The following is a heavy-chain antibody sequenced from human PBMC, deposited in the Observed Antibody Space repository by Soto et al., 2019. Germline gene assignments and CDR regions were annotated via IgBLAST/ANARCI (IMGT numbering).Heavy chain of an antibody. D-gene: IGHD6-13*01. J-gene: IGHJ5*02. CDR2: VSGYAGNR. V-gene: IGHV1-18*01. CDR1: GYAFSTYG. Sequence: QVQLVQSGPEVKKPGATVKVSCKASGYAFSTYGISWVRQAPGQGLEWMGWVSGYAGNRNYAQKFQDRVTMTTDTSMSTAYMGLRSVRSDDPAVSFCASGAAAVWFDPWGQGTLVTVAS. CDR3: ASGAAAVWFDP.